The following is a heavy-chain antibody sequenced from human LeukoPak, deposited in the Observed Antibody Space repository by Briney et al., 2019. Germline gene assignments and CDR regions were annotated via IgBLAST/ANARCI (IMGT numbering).Heavy chain of an antibody. CDR3: ARGGYCSSTSCYSPFDYYYYGMDV. Sequence: SVKVSCKASGGTFSSYAISWVRQAPGQGLEWMGRIIPILGIANYAQKFQGRVTITADKSTSTAYMELSSLRSEDTAVYYCARGGYCSSTSCYSPFDYYYYGMDVWGQGTAVTVSS. CDR2: IIPILGIA. V-gene: IGHV1-69*04. CDR1: GGTFSSYA. J-gene: IGHJ6*02. D-gene: IGHD2-2*02.